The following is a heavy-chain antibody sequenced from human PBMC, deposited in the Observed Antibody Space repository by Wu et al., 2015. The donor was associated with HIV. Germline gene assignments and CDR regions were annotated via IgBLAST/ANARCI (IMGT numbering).Heavy chain of an antibody. CDR2: TNPSGGNT. Sequence: QVHLEQSGTEVKEPGTSVTLSCKTSGYTFTSYYIHWVRQAPGQGLEWVGMTNPSGGNTRFAQRLWGRPTMTRDTSTSTIYMELRSLRSDDTAVYYCARDLRKLKLGTGVSVTPTLHDAFDIWGQGTMVTVSS. V-gene: IGHV1-46*04. CDR1: GYTFTSYY. J-gene: IGHJ3*02. D-gene: IGHD7-27*01. CDR3: ARDLRKLKLGTGVSVTPTLHDAFDI.